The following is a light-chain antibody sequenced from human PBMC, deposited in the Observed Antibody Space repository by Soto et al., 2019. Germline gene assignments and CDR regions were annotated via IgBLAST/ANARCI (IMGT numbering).Light chain of an antibody. Sequence: EIVLTQSPGTLSLSPGERATLSCRASQSVSYSFLAWYQQKPGQAPRLLIYGASSRATGIPDRFSGSGSGTDFTLTISRLEPEDFAVYYCQQDGSSPWTFGQGTKVEIK. CDR2: GAS. CDR3: QQDGSSPWT. V-gene: IGKV3-20*01. CDR1: QSVSYSF. J-gene: IGKJ1*01.